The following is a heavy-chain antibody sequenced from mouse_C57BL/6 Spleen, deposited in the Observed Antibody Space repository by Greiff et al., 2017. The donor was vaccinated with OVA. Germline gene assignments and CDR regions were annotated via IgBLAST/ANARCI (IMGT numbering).Heavy chain of an antibody. J-gene: IGHJ4*01. CDR1: GYTFTSYW. Sequence: QVQLQQPGAELVRPGSSVKLSCKASGYTFTSYWMHWVKQRPIQGLEWIGNIDPSDSETHYNQKFKDKATLTVDKSSSTAYMQLSSLTSEDSAVYYCAREDYSTYYYAMDDWGQGTSVTVAS. CDR3: AREDYSTYYYAMDD. D-gene: IGHD2-5*01. CDR2: IDPSDSET. V-gene: IGHV1-52*01.